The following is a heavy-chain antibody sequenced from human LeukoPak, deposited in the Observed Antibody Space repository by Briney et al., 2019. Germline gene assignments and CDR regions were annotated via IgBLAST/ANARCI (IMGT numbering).Heavy chain of an antibody. CDR2: IYYSGST. J-gene: IGHJ4*02. V-gene: IGHV4-59*01. CDR1: GGSISSYY. Sequence: TSETLSLTCTVCGGSISSYYWIWIGQPPGKGLEWIGYIYYSGSTNYNPSLKSRVTISVDTSKNQFSLKLSSVTAADTAVYYCAREEEGSGSLDYWGQGTLVTVSS. CDR3: AREEEGSGSLDY. D-gene: IGHD6-19*01.